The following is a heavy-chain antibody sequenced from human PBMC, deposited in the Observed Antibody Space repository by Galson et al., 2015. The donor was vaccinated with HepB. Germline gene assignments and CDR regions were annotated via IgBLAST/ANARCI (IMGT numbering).Heavy chain of an antibody. V-gene: IGHV1-24*01. CDR3: ATDGGGSYSGGDFDY. CDR2: FDPEDGET. Sequence: SVKVSCKVSGYTLTELSMHWVRQAPGKGLEWMGGFDPEDGETIYAQKFQGRVTMTEDTSTDTAYMELSSLRSEDTAVYYCATDGGGSYSGGDFDYWGQGTLVTVSS. J-gene: IGHJ4*02. CDR1: GYTLTELS. D-gene: IGHD1-26*01.